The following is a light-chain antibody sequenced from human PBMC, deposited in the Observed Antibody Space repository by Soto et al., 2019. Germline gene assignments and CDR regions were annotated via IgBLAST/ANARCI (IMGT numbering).Light chain of an antibody. V-gene: IGKV1-5*03. CDR3: QQYDSYPLT. CDR1: QRISSW. Sequence: DIQMPQSPSTLSASIGDRVTITCRASQRISSWLAWYQQKPGKAPNLLIYKASSLESGVPSRFSGSGSGTEFTLTISSLQPDDSATYHCQQYDSYPLTFGGGTKVEIK. CDR2: KAS. J-gene: IGKJ4*01.